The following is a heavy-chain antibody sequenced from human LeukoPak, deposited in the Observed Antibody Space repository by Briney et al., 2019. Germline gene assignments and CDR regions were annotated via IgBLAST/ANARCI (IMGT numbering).Heavy chain of an antibody. CDR3: ARPREDYYDSSGYPDY. D-gene: IGHD3-22*01. CDR1: GFTFDDYG. CDR2: INWNGGST. J-gene: IGHJ4*02. V-gene: IGHV3-20*04. Sequence: GGSLRLSCAASGFTFDDYGMSWVRQAPGKGLEWVSGINWNGGSTGYADSVKGRFTISRDNAKNSLYLQMNSLRAEDTALYYCARPREDYYDSSGYPDYWGQGTLVTVSS.